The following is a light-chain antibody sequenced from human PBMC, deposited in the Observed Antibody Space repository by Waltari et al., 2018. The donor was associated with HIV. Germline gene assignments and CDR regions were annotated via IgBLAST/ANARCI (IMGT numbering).Light chain of an antibody. CDR2: EVS. J-gene: IGLJ1*01. V-gene: IGLV2-14*01. CDR3: SSYASSSTPYV. Sequence: QSALTQPASVSGSPGQSITISYTGTSSDGGGYNYVSWYQQHPGKAPKLMIYEVSNRPSGVSNRFSGSKSGNTASLTISGLQAEDEADYYCSSYASSSTPYVFGTGTKVTVL. CDR1: SSDGGGYNY.